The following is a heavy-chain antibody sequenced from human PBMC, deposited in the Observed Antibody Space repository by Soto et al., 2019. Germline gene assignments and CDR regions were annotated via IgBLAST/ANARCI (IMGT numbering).Heavy chain of an antibody. Sequence: LRLSCAASGFTFSSYEMNWVRQAPGKGLEWVSYISSSGSTIYYADSVKGRFTISRDNAKNSLYLQMNSLRAEDTAVYYCARTSRLNWFDPWGQGTLVTVSS. CDR2: ISSSGSTI. J-gene: IGHJ5*02. V-gene: IGHV3-48*03. D-gene: IGHD6-13*01. CDR1: GFTFSSYE. CDR3: ARTSRLNWFDP.